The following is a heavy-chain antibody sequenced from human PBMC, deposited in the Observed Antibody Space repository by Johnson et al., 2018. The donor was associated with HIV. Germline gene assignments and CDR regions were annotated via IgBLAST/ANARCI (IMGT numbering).Heavy chain of an antibody. CDR1: GFTFSSYG. CDR2: IRYDGSNK. Sequence: QVQLVESGGGVVQPGGSLRLSCAASGFTFSSYGMHWVRQAPGKGLEWVAFIRYDGSNKYYADSVKGRFTISRENSKNTLYLQMNSLRAEDTAVYYCAKVGGTTILRDAFDIWGQGTMVTVSS. J-gene: IGHJ3*02. V-gene: IGHV3-30*02. CDR3: AKVGGTTILRDAFDI. D-gene: IGHD1-1*01.